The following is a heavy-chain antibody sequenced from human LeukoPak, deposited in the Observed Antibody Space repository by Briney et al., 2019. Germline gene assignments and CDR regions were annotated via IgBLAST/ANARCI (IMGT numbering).Heavy chain of an antibody. Sequence: GRSLRLSCAASGFTFSSYAMHWVRQAPGKGLEWVAVISYDGSNKYYADSVKGRFTISRDNSKNTLYLQMNSLRAEDTAVYYCARDPKITMIVVVITHYYYGMDVWGQGTTVTVSS. V-gene: IGHV3-30*04. J-gene: IGHJ6*02. CDR2: ISYDGSNK. CDR3: ARDPKITMIVVVITHYYYGMDV. CDR1: GFTFSSYA. D-gene: IGHD3-22*01.